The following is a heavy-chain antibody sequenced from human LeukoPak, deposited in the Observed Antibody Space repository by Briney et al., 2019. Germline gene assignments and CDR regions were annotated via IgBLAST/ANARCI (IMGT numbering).Heavy chain of an antibody. CDR3: ARRPRRWGVWFDL. Sequence: PSETLSLTCTVSGDSIRSTTFYWGWIRQPPGKGLEWIGSIYYSGNTYYNPSLMSRVTISVDTSKNQFSLKLSSVTAADTAVYYCARRPRRWGVWFDLWGQGTLVTVSS. J-gene: IGHJ5*02. V-gene: IGHV4-39*07. D-gene: IGHD3-16*01. CDR1: GDSIRSTTFY. CDR2: IYYSGNT.